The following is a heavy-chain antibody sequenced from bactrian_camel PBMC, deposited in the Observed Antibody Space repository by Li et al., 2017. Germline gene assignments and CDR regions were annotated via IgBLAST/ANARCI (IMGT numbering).Heavy chain of an antibody. Sequence: QLVESGGGSVQAGGSLRLSCVASGYTFNGNCMGWVRQGPGKQREVVASIYTGDGERMYTDSVKGRFTISRDNAKNSVYLHMNSLKPEDTAMYYCATCWCGFCTQISDYNDWGQGTQVTVS. CDR1: GYTFNGNC. J-gene: IGHJ4*01. V-gene: IGHV3S6*01. CDR3: ATCWCGFCTQISDYND. D-gene: IGHD1*01. CDR2: IYTGDGER.